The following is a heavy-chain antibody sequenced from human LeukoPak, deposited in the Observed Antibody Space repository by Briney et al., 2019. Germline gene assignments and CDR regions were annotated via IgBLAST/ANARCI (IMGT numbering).Heavy chain of an antibody. D-gene: IGHD2-21*01. CDR3: ANSQYYSFDY. Sequence: GGSLRLSCAASGFTFRNYAMSWVRQAPGKGLEWVSAISGSGDSTYYADSVKGRFTISTDSSKNTVCLQMNSLRAEDTAVYYCANSQYYSFDYWGQGTLVTVSS. CDR2: ISGSGDST. V-gene: IGHV3-23*01. CDR1: GFTFRNYA. J-gene: IGHJ4*02.